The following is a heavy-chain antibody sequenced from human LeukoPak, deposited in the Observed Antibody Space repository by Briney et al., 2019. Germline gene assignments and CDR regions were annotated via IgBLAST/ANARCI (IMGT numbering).Heavy chain of an antibody. CDR1: GFTFSDDW. CDR2: IKARRAGGTT. CDR3: TRGHYGP. Sequence: GGSLRLSCAASGFTFSDDWMNWVRQAPGKGPEWVGHIKARRAGGTTEYAAPVGGRFTISRDDSRSILYLQMNNLKTEDTALYYCTRGHYGPRGLGTLVTVSS. J-gene: IGHJ5*02. V-gene: IGHV3-15*01. D-gene: IGHD3-10*01.